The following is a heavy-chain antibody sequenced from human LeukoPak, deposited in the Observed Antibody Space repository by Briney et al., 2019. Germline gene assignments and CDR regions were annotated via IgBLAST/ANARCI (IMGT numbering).Heavy chain of an antibody. J-gene: IGHJ4*02. V-gene: IGHV3-30*02. CDR3: AKDRQRALAVAGTGYFDY. CDR1: GFTFSSYG. D-gene: IGHD6-19*01. Sequence: GGSLRLSCAASGFTFSSYGMHWVRQAPGKGLEWVAFIRYDVSNKYYADSVKGRFTISRDNSKNTLYLQMNSLRAEDTAVYYCAKDRQRALAVAGTGYFDYWGQGTLVTVSS. CDR2: IRYDVSNK.